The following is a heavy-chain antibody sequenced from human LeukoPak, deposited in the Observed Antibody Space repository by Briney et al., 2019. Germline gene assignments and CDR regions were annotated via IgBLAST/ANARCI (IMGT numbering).Heavy chain of an antibody. V-gene: IGHV4-59*08. Sequence: SWVRQAPGKGLEWMAYIHSRGTTNYNPPLKSRVTISVDTSKNQFSLKLSSVTAADTAVYYCARLGGLNSGTYFFDYWGQGTLVTVSS. CDR2: IHSRGTT. CDR3: ARLGGLNSGTYFFDY. D-gene: IGHD1-26*01. J-gene: IGHJ4*02.